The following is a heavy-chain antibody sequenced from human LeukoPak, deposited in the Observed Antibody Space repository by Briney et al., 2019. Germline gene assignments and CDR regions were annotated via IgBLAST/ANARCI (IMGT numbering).Heavy chain of an antibody. CDR3: AKAPGGNFDY. Sequence: GGSLRLSCAASGFTFSDHYMDWVRQAPGKGLEWVSAISGSGGSTYYADSVKGRFTISRDNSKNTLYLQMNSLRAEDTAVYYCAKAPGGNFDYWGQGTLVIVSS. CDR2: ISGSGGST. CDR1: GFTFSDHY. J-gene: IGHJ4*02. D-gene: IGHD4-23*01. V-gene: IGHV3-23*01.